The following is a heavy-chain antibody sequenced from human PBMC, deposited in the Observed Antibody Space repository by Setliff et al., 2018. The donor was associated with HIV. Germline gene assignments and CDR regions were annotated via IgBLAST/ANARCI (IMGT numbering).Heavy chain of an antibody. CDR2: IYYSGST. J-gene: IGHJ5*01. V-gene: IGHV4-59*08. D-gene: IGHD6-13*01. CDR1: GGSISSYY. CDR3: ARGYSSSWYDS. Sequence: PSETLSLTCTVSGGSISSYYWSWIRQHPGKGLEWIGYIYYSGSTYYNPSLKSRVTISVDTSKNQFSLRLSSVTAADTAVYYCARGYSSSWYDSWGQGTLVTVSS.